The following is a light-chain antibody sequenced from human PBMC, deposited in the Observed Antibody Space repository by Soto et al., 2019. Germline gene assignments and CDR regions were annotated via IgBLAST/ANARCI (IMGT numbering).Light chain of an antibody. J-gene: IGKJ2*01. Sequence: ENVLTQSPGTLSLSPGERATLSCRATHSATSRYFAWYQQKPGQAPRLLIYGVSSRATDIPYRFSGSGSGADFTLTISRLEPEDFVVYYCQQSSSLPHTFGQGTKLEVK. CDR2: GVS. CDR3: QQSSSLPHT. CDR1: HSATSRY. V-gene: IGKV3-20*01.